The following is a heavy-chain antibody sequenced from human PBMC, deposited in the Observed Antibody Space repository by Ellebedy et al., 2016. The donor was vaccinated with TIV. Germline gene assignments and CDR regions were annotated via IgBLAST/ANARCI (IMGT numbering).Heavy chain of an antibody. J-gene: IGHJ4*02. CDR2: IRYGGTGK. Sequence: PGGSLRLSCAASGFTFSTYGMHWVRQAPGEGLQWVAFIRYGGTGKYYADSVKGRFTISRDHSKNTLYLQMSSLRVEDTAVYYCAKGYDARGNWGQGTLVTVSS. D-gene: IGHD3-3*01. CDR3: AKGYDARGN. V-gene: IGHV3-30*02. CDR1: GFTFSTYG.